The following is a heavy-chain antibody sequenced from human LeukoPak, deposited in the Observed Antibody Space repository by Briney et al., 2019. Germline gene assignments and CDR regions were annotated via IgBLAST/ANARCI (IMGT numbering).Heavy chain of an antibody. J-gene: IGHJ4*02. D-gene: IGHD3-9*01. Sequence: PSQTRSLTCTVSGGSISSGSYYWSWIRQPAGKGLEWIGRIYTSGSTNYNPSLKSRVTTSVDTSKNQFSLKLSSVTAADTAVYYCARAGEDYDILTGYTGYYFDYWGQGTLVTVSS. CDR3: ARAGEDYDILTGYTGYYFDY. CDR1: GGSISSGSYY. V-gene: IGHV4-61*02. CDR2: IYTSGST.